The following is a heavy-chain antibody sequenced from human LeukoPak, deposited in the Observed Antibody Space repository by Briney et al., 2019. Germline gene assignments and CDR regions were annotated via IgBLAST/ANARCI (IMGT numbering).Heavy chain of an antibody. CDR1: GYTFTSYD. CDR3: ARGWNYDILTGYRYYYYGMDV. D-gene: IGHD3-9*01. Sequence: ASVKVSCKASGYTFTSYDINWVRQATGQGLEWMGWMNPNSGNTNYAQKLQGRVTMTTDTSTSTAYMELRSLRSDDTAVYYCARGWNYDILTGYRYYYYGMDVWGQGTTVTVSS. CDR2: MNPNSGNT. J-gene: IGHJ6*02. V-gene: IGHV1-8*01.